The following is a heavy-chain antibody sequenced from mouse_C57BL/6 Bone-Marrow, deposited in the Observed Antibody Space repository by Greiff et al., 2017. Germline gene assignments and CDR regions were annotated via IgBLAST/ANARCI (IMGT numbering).Heavy chain of an antibody. J-gene: IGHJ2*01. CDR1: GYTFTSYW. CDR3: ARGSPGYFDY. CDR2: IYPGSGGT. Sequence: QVQLQQPGAELVKPGASVKMSCKASGYTFTSYWITWVKQRPGQGLEWIGDIYPGSGGTNYNEKFKGKATLTVDTSSSTAYMQLSSLTSEDAAVYYCARGSPGYFDYWGQGTTLTVSS. V-gene: IGHV1-55*01.